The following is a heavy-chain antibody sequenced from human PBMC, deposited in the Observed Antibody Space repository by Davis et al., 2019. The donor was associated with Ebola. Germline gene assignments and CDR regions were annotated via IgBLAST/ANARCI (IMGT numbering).Heavy chain of an antibody. CDR2: ISSSSYSI. Sequence: GGSLRLSCAASRVTSTTNWIHWVRQAPGKGLEWVSSISSSSYSINYADSVKGRFTISRDNAKNSLYLQMSSLKDEDTAVYYCARVGFRCSCDDLWGQGSLVTVSS. CDR3: ARVGFRCSCDDL. D-gene: IGHD4/OR15-4a*01. CDR1: RVTSTTNW. V-gene: IGHV3-21*01. J-gene: IGHJ4*02.